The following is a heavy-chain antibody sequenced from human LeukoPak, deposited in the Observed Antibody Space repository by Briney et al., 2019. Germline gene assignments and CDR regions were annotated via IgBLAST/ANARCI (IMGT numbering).Heavy chain of an antibody. J-gene: IGHJ3*02. CDR2: INPSGGST. V-gene: IGHV1-46*01. D-gene: IGHD5-18*01. CDR1: GYTFTSYY. Sequence: ASVKVSCKASGYTFTSYYMHWVRQAPGQGLEWMGIINPSGGSTSYAQKFRGRVTMTRDTSTSTVYMELSSLRSEDTAVYYCARGWVDTAMVLVDDAFDIWGQGTMVTVSS. CDR3: ARGWVDTAMVLVDDAFDI.